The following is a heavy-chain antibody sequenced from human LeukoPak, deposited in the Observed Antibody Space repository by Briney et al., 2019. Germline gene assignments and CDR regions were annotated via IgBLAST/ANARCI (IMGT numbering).Heavy chain of an antibody. J-gene: IGHJ4*02. CDR3: ARGSGSAGFDY. Sequence: GGSLRLSCAASGFTFINYWMSWVRQAPGKGLEWVAVISYDGSNKYYADSVKGRFTISRDNSKNTLYLQMNSLRAEDTAVYYCARGSGSAGFDYWGQGTLVTVSS. CDR2: ISYDGSNK. CDR1: GFTFINYW. D-gene: IGHD3-3*01. V-gene: IGHV3-30-3*01.